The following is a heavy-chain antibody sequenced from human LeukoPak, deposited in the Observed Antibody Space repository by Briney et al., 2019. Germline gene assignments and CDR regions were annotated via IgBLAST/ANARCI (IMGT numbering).Heavy chain of an antibody. CDR3: ATWDFGVVMDNRHGMDV. CDR1: GFTFDDYA. J-gene: IGHJ6*04. CDR2: ISWNSGSI. D-gene: IGHD3-3*01. Sequence: SLRLSCAASGFTFDDYAMHWVRQAPGKGLEWVSGISWNSGSIGYADSVKGRFTISRDNAKNSLYLQMNSLRAEDTALYYCATWDFGVVMDNRHGMDVWGKGTTVTVSS. V-gene: IGHV3-9*01.